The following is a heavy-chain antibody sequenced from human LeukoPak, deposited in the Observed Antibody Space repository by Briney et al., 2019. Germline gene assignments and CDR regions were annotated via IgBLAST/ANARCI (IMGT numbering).Heavy chain of an antibody. CDR1: GGSISSGYNY. CDR2: IYHTGDT. Sequence: SETLSLTCTVSGGSISSGYNYWSWIRQPAGKGLEWIGYIYHTGDTYNNPSLKSRVTISLDRSKNQFSLKLTSLTAADTAVYCCARGCRLAHPMDCWSQGTLGTVSS. CDR3: ARGCRLAHPMDC. V-gene: IGHV4-30-2*01. D-gene: IGHD2-2*01. J-gene: IGHJ4*02.